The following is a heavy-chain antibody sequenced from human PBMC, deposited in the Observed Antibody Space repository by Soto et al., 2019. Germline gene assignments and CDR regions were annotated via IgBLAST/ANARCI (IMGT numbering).Heavy chain of an antibody. D-gene: IGHD2-15*01. V-gene: IGHV3-74*01. CDR2: ISSDGSSA. J-gene: IGHJ4*02. Sequence: PGGSLRLSCAASGFTFSGHWMHWVRQAPGKGLVWVSRISSDGSSADYADSVKGRFTISRDNTKNTLYLQMNSLRAEDTALYYCARVLYCSGGGCYPNFDYWGQGTPVTVSS. CDR3: ARVLYCSGGGCYPNFDY. CDR1: GFTFSGHW.